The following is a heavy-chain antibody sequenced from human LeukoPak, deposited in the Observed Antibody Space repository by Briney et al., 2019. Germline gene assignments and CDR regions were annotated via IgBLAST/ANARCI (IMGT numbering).Heavy chain of an antibody. J-gene: IGHJ6*02. Sequence: GGSLRLSCVASGFPFSSYWMTWVRQAPGKGLEWVAVISYDGSNKYYADSVKGRFTISRDNSKNTLYLQMNSLRAEDTAVYYCARAPPRYDFWSGYKPTYYYYYGMDVWGQGTTVTVSS. CDR1: GFPFSSYW. CDR2: ISYDGSNK. D-gene: IGHD3-3*01. V-gene: IGHV3-30-3*01. CDR3: ARAPPRYDFWSGYKPTYYYYYGMDV.